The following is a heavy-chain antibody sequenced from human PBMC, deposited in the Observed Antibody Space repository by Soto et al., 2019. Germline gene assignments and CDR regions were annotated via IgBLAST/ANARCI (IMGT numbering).Heavy chain of an antibody. D-gene: IGHD6-19*01. Sequence: SETLSLTCIVSGGSISSYYWSWIRQPPVKGLEWIGYIYYSGSTNYNPSLKSRVTISVDTSNDQFSLNLSSVTAADTAVYYCARDRYSNGWLDYWGQGTLVTVSS. V-gene: IGHV4-59*01. CDR1: GGSISSYY. CDR2: IYYSGST. J-gene: IGHJ4*02. CDR3: ARDRYSNGWLDY.